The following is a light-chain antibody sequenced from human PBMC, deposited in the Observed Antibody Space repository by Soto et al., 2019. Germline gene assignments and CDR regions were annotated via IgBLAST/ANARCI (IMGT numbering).Light chain of an antibody. Sequence: VVMTQSPATVSVSPGETVTLSCRASQSVRSDVAWYQQRPGQAPRLLIFGASSRVADIPARFSGSGSGTDFPLTISSLQSEDFAVYHCQQYNTWPPWTFGQGTKVE. V-gene: IGKV3-15*01. J-gene: IGKJ1*01. CDR3: QQYNTWPPWT. CDR1: QSVRSD. CDR2: GAS.